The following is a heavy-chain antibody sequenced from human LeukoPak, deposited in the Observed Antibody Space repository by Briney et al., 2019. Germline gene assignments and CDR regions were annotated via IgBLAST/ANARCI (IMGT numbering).Heavy chain of an antibody. D-gene: IGHD3-22*01. Sequence: GGSLRLSCAASGFTFDDYGMSWVRQAPGKGLEWVSGINWNGGSTGYADSVKGRFTISRDNAKNSLYLQMNSLRAEDTALYYCARSPNYDSSVSRGGQFDYFVFGYWGQGTLVTVSS. V-gene: IGHV3-20*04. CDR3: ARSPNYDSSVSRGGQFDYFVFGY. J-gene: IGHJ4*02. CDR2: INWNGGST. CDR1: GFTFDDYG.